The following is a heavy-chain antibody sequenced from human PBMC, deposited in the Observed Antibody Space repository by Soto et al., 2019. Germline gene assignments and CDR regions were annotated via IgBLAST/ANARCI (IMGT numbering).Heavy chain of an antibody. D-gene: IGHD6-19*01. CDR2: ISGSGGST. CDR1: GFTFSSYA. J-gene: IGHJ4*02. Sequence: EVQLLESGGGLVQPGGSLRLSCAASGFTFSSYAMSWVRQATGKGLEWVSAISGSGGSTYYADSVKGRFTISRDNSKNTLYLQMNSLRAEDTAVYYCAKIIRYSSGWYDYWGQGTLVTVSS. CDR3: AKIIRYSSGWYDY. V-gene: IGHV3-23*01.